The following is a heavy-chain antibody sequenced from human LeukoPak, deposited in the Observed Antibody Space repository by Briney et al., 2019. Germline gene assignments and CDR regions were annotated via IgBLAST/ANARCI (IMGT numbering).Heavy chain of an antibody. V-gene: IGHV1-8*01. J-gene: IGHJ6*03. CDR3: AVNYYDFWSGYYYMDV. CDR1: GYTFTSYD. Sequence: GASVKVSCKASGYTFTSYDINWVRQATGQGREWMGWMNPNSGNTGYAQKFQGRVTMTRNSSISTAYMEMSSLRSEDTGVYYCAVNYYDFWSGYYYMDVWGKGTTVTVSS. CDR2: MNPNSGNT. D-gene: IGHD3-3*01.